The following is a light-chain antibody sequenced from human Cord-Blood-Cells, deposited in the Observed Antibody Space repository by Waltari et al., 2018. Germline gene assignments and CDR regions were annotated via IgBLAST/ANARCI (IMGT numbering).Light chain of an antibody. CDR3: QQYNNWPLT. V-gene: IGKV3-15*01. Sequence: EIVMTQSPATLSVSPGERATLSRRASQSVSSNLAWYQQKPGQAPRLLIDGASTSATGIPARFSGSGAGTEVTLTISSLQSEDFAVYYCQQYNNWPLTFGGGTKVEIK. J-gene: IGKJ4*01. CDR2: GAS. CDR1: QSVSSN.